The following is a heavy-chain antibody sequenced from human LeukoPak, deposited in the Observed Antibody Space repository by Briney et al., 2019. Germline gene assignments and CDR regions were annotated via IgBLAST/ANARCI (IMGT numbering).Heavy chain of an antibody. D-gene: IGHD2-2*01. CDR3: ARVESYCSSTSCSSFWFDP. J-gene: IGHJ5*02. V-gene: IGHV3-20*04. CDR2: INWNGGST. CDR1: GFTFDDYG. Sequence: GGSLRLSCAASGFTFDDYGMSWVRRAPGKGLEWVSGINWNGGSTGYADSVKGRFTISRDNAKNSLYLQMNSLRAEDTALYYCARVESYCSSTSCSSFWFDPWGQGTLVTVSS.